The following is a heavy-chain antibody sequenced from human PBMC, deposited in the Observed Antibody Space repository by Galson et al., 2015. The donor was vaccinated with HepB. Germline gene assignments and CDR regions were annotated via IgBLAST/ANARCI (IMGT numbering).Heavy chain of an antibody. Sequence: TLRLSCPVPGFTSSSYWMNWVRQAQRKGLAGVANIQQDGSDKYSVDSVNGRFTISRDNAKNALYLQMNSLRAEDTAVYYCARDMGGDYGGNSGAFDIWGQGTMVTVSS. J-gene: IGHJ3*02. CDR2: IQQDGSDK. CDR3: ARDMGGDYGGNSGAFDI. CDR1: GFTSSSYW. V-gene: IGHV3-7*01. D-gene: IGHD4-23*01.